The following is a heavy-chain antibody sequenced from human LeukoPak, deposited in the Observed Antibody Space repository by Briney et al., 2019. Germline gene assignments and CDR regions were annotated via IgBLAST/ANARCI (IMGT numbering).Heavy chain of an antibody. V-gene: IGHV4-59*01. J-gene: IGHJ4*02. CDR2: IYYSGST. CDR3: ARGWQVMSY. D-gene: IGHD5-24*01. Sequence: SETLSLTCTVSGGSISSYYWSWIRQPPGKGLEWIGYIYYSGSTNYSPSLKSRVTIPVDTSKNQFSLKLSSVTAADTAVCYCARGWQVMSYWGQGTLVTVSS. CDR1: GGSISSYY.